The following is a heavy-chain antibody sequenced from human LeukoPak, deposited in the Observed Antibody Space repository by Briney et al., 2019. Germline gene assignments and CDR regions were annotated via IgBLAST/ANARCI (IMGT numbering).Heavy chain of an antibody. CDR2: IKQDGSDT. CDR3: ARTFTTSSRSPLLY. V-gene: IGHV3-7*01. J-gene: IGHJ4*02. D-gene: IGHD3-16*01. Sequence: GGSLRLSCAASGFTFSNYWMSWVRQAPGKGLEWVGKIKQDGSDTMYVDSVKGRFTISRDNAKKSLYLQLSGLRAEDTAVYYCARTFTTSSRSPLLYWGQGALVTVSS. CDR1: GFTFSNYW.